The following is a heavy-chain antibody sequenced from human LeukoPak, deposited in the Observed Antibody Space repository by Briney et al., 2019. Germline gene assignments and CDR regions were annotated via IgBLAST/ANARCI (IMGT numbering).Heavy chain of an antibody. J-gene: IGHJ4*02. Sequence: PSETLSLTCTVSGGSISSGDYYWSWIRQPPGKGLEWIGYIYYSGSTYYNSSLQSRVTISVDTSKNQFSLKLSSVTAADTAVYYCSRESGPFSPFGFWGQGTLVSVHS. CDR3: SRESGPFSPFGF. V-gene: IGHV4-30-4*01. D-gene: IGHD1-26*01. CDR1: GGSISSGDYY. CDR2: IYYSGST.